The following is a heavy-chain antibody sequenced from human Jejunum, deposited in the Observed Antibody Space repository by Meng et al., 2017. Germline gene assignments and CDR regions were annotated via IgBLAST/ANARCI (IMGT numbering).Heavy chain of an antibody. CDR1: GFTFSSFW. V-gene: IGHV3-74*01. Sequence: GESLKISCAASGFTFSSFWMHWVRQVPGKGLVWVSRVSGDGSSTDYGDPVEGRFTVSRDNAKNTLYLQMNSLRADDTAVYYCARVPVPGMAVPHDFDVWGQRTMVTVSS. CDR2: VSGDGSST. CDR3: ARVPVPGMAVPHDFDV. D-gene: IGHD1-1*01. J-gene: IGHJ3*01.